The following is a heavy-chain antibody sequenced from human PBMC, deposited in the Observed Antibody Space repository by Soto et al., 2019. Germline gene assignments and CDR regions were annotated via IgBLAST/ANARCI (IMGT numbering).Heavy chain of an antibody. J-gene: IGHJ4*02. CDR2: INAGNGNT. CDR3: AREWLPWYFDY. V-gene: IGHV1-3*01. CDR1: GYTFTSYA. Sequence: ASVKVSCKASGYTFTSYAMHWVRQAPGQRLEWMGWINAGNGNTKYSQKFQGRVTITRDTSASTAYMELSSLGSEDTAVYYCAREWLPWYFDYWGQGTLVTVSS. D-gene: IGHD5-12*01.